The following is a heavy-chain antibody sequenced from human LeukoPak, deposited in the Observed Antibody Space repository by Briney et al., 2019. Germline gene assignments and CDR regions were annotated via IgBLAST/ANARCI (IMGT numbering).Heavy chain of an antibody. CDR1: GFIFSDYY. Sequence: GGSLRLSCAASGFIFSDYYMSWIRQAPGKGLEWVSYIGNSGSTIYYARSVTGRFTISRDNARNSLYLQMNSLRAEDTAVSYCARTRKAKRTTFGGVTPDYWGQGTLVTVSS. J-gene: IGHJ4*02. V-gene: IGHV3-11*01. CDR2: IGNSGSTI. CDR3: ARTRKAKRTTFGGVTPDY. D-gene: IGHD3-16*01.